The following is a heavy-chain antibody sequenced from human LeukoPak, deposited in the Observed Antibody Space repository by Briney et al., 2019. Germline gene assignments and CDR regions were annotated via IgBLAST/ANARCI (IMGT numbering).Heavy chain of an antibody. D-gene: IGHD6-6*01. CDR1: GFTVSSNY. Sequence: QPGGSLRLSCAASGFTVSSNYMSWVRQAPGKGLEWVSVIYSGGSTYYADSVKGRFTISRDNSKNTLYLQMNSLRAEDTAVYYCARDRDSSSSFQPPYYYGMDVWGQGTTVTVSS. V-gene: IGHV3-66*01. CDR2: IYSGGST. CDR3: ARDRDSSSSFQPPYYYGMDV. J-gene: IGHJ6*02.